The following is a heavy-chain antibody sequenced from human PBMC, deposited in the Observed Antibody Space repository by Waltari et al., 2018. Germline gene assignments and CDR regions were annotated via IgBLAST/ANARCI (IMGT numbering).Heavy chain of an antibody. V-gene: IGHV3-48*03. CDR2: ISVDGTTI. D-gene: IGHD3-10*01. CDR3: SRGGFFGVE. J-gene: IGHJ4*02. CDR1: GFRVRAWE. Sequence: EVKLVESGGALTQPGGSLTLSCVVSGFRVRAWEVNWYRQAPGGGLEWVSYISVDGTTIAYSDSVRGRFTMSRDNGRNSLFLEMTRLTVQDTAIYYCSRGGFFGVEWGQGTLVTVSS.